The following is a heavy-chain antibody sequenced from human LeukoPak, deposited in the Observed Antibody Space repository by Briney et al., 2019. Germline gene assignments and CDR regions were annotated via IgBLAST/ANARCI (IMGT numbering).Heavy chain of an antibody. D-gene: IGHD4-23*01. CDR2: IYYSGST. Sequence: SETLSLTCTVSGGSISSSSYYWGWIRQPPGKGLEWIGSIYYSGSTYYNPSLKSRVTISVDTSKNQFSLKLSSVTAADTAVYYCASGIPPVVTTTEYYFDYWGQGTLVTVSS. CDR3: ASGIPPVVTTTEYYFDY. J-gene: IGHJ4*02. V-gene: IGHV4-39*01. CDR1: GGSISSSSYY.